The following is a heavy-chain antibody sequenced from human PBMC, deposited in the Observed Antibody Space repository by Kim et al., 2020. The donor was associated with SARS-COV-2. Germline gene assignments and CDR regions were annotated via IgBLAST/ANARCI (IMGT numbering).Heavy chain of an antibody. Sequence: GGSLRLSCAASGFTFSSYSMNWVRQAPGKGLEWVSSISSSSSYIYYADSVKGRFTISRDNAKNSLYLQMNSLRAEDTAVYYCARTARSYSSSSQHHYWGQGTLVTVSS. CDR2: ISSSSSYI. CDR1: GFTFSSYS. J-gene: IGHJ4*02. CDR3: ARTARSYSSSSQHHY. D-gene: IGHD6-13*01. V-gene: IGHV3-21*01.